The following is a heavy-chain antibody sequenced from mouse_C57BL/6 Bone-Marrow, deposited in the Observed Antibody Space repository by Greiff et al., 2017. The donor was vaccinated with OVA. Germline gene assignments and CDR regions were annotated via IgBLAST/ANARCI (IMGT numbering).Heavy chain of an antibody. Sequence: QVQLQQPGAELVMPGASVKLSCKASGYTFTSYWMHSVKQRPGQGLEWIGEIDPSDSYTNYNQKFKGKSTLTVDKSSSTAYMQLSSLTSEDSAVYYCARGGAYGSSLYYFDYWGQGTTLTVSS. J-gene: IGHJ2*01. CDR3: ARGGAYGSSLYYFDY. CDR1: GYTFTSYW. CDR2: IDPSDSYT. D-gene: IGHD1-1*01. V-gene: IGHV1-69*01.